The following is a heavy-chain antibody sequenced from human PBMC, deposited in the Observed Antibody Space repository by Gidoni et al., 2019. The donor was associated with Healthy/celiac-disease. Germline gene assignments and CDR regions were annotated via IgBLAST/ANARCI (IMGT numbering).Heavy chain of an antibody. J-gene: IGHJ6*02. CDR3: ERIGNYDYYGMDV. CDR1: GFSLSTRGMC. CDR2: IDWDDDK. Sequence: QVTLRDSGPALVKPTQTLTLPRTFSGFSLSTRGMCVSWIRQPPGKALEWLARIDWDDDKYYSTSLKTRLTIPKETSKNQVVLTMTNRDPVDTATYYCERIGNYDYYGMDVWGQGTTVTVSS. V-gene: IGHV2-70*15.